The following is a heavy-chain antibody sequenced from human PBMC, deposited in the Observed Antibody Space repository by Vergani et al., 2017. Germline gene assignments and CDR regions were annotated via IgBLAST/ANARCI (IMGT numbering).Heavy chain of an antibody. D-gene: IGHD3-10*01. J-gene: IGHJ4*02. CDR3: ARDGMVRGVQPNYY. CDR2: ISAYNGNT. V-gene: IGHV1-8*02. Sequence: QVQLVQSGAEVKKPGSSVKVSCKASGGTFSSYAISWVRQAPGQGLEWMGWISAYNGNTNYAQKFQGRVTMTRNTSISTAYMELSSLRSEDTAVYYCARDGMVRGVQPNYYWGQGTLVTVSS. CDR1: GGTFSSYA.